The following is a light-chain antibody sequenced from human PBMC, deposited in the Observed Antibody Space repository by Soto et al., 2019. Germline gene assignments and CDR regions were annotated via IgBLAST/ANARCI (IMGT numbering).Light chain of an antibody. CDR2: GAS. V-gene: IGKV3-20*01. CDR1: QSVTSSY. CDR3: QQYDSSPPRYT. Sequence: EIVLTQSPATLSLSPGERATLSCRASQSVTSSYLAWYQQKPGQAPRLVISGASSRAAGIPDRFSGSGSGTDFTLTISRLEAEDFAVYYCQQYDSSPPRYTFGQGTKLEIK. J-gene: IGKJ2*01.